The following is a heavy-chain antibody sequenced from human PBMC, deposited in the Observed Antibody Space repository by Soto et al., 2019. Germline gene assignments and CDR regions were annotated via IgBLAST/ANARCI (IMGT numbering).Heavy chain of an antibody. D-gene: IGHD6-19*01. CDR3: ARDPGYSSGWPPDAFDI. Sequence: GASVKVSCKASGGTFSSYAISWVRQAPGQGLEWMGGIIPIFGTANYAQKFQGRVTITADKSTSTAYMELRSLRSDDTAVYYCARDPGYSSGWPPDAFDIWGQGTMVTVSS. CDR1: GGTFSSYA. J-gene: IGHJ3*02. CDR2: IIPIFGTA. V-gene: IGHV1-69*06.